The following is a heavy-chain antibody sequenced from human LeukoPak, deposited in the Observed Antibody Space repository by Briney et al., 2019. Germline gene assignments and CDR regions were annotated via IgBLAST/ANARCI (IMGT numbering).Heavy chain of an antibody. CDR1: GGPISSGGYY. CDR3: ARSYCSSTSCSPYYYYMDV. CDR2: IYYSGST. J-gene: IGHJ6*03. V-gene: IGHV4-31*03. D-gene: IGHD2-2*01. Sequence: SETLSLTCTVSGGPISSGGYYWSWIRQHPGKGLEWIGYIYYSGSTYYNPSLKSRVTISVDTSKNQFSLKLSSVTAADTAVYYCARSYCSSTSCSPYYYYMDVWGKGTTVTVSS.